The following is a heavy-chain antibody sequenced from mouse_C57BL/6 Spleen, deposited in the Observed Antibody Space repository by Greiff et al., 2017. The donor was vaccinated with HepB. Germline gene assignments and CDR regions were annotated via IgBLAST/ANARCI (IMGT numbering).Heavy chain of an antibody. Sequence: QVQLQQSGAELVRPGASVTLSCKASGYTFTDYEMHWVKQTPVHGLEWIGAIDPETGGTAYNQKFKGKAILTADKSSSTAYLELRSLTSEDSAVYYCTRDYYGSSYEGNFDVWGTGTTVTVSS. CDR2: IDPETGGT. CDR1: GYTFTDYE. D-gene: IGHD1-1*01. J-gene: IGHJ1*03. CDR3: TRDYYGSSYEGNFDV. V-gene: IGHV1-15*01.